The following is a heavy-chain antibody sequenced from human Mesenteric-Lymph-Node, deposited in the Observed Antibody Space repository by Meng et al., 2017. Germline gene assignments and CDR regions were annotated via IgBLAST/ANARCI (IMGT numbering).Heavy chain of an antibody. CDR3: ARPPVTTGVDAFDI. CDR2: IGTAGDT. Sequence: GESLKISCAACGFTFSSYDMHWVRQATGKGLEWVSAIGTAGDTYYPGSVKGQFTISRENAKNSLYLQMNSLRAGDTAVYYCARPPVTTGVDAFDIWGQGTMVTVSS. D-gene: IGHD4-23*01. V-gene: IGHV3-13*03. CDR1: GFTFSSYD. J-gene: IGHJ3*02.